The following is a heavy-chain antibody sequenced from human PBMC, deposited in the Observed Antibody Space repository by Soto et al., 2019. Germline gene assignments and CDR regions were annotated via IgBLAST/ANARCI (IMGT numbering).Heavy chain of an antibody. CDR2: ISGNGGNT. J-gene: IGHJ4*02. V-gene: IGHV3-23*01. D-gene: IGHD6-19*01. CDR3: ARPRQWLRDFDY. Sequence: VQLLESGGGLVQPGGSLRLSCATSGFTFTSHAMTWVRRAPGKGLEWVSVISGNGGNTYYADSVKGRFTVSRDNSENTLYLQMTSLKGEDTAVYYCARPRQWLRDFDYWGQGTLVTVSS. CDR1: GFTFTSHA.